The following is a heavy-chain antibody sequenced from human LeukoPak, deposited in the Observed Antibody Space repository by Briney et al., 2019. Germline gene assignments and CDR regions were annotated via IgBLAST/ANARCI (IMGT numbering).Heavy chain of an antibody. D-gene: IGHD5-18*01. J-gene: IGHJ4*02. V-gene: IGHV4-59*11. CDR2: MFDSEST. CDR3: ATIKRGSIYGYFDF. CDR1: GVSISSHY. Sequence: PSETLSLTCTVSGVSISSHYWSWIRQPPGTGLEWIGYMFDSESTKDNPSLKSRITLSADTSKNQFSLRLSSVTAADTAVYYCATIKRGSIYGYFDFWGQGILVTVSS.